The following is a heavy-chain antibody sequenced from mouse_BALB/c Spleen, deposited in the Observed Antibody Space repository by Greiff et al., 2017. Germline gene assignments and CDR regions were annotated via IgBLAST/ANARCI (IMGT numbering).Heavy chain of an antibody. J-gene: IGHJ4*01. Sequence: EVQVLESGGGLVQPGGSLRLSCATSGFTFTDYYMSWVRQPPGKALEWLGFIRNKANGYTTEYSASVKGRFTISRDNSQSILYLQMNTLRAEDSATYYCARDRYDAMDYWGQGTSVTVSS. D-gene: IGHD2-14*01. CDR1: GFTFTDYY. V-gene: IGHV7-3*02. CDR2: IRNKANGYTT. CDR3: ARDRYDAMDY.